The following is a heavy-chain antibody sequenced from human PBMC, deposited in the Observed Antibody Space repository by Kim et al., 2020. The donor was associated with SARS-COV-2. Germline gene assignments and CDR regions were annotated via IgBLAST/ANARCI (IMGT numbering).Heavy chain of an antibody. CDR1: GFTFSSYA. D-gene: IGHD5-18*01. V-gene: IGHV3-23*01. CDR2: ISGSGGST. Sequence: GGSLRLSCAASGFTFSSYAMSWVRQAPGKGLEWVSAISGSGGSTYYANSVKGRFTISRDNSKNTLYLQMNSLRAEDTAVYYCAKDRGTAMVTGYFDYWGQGTLVTVSS. J-gene: IGHJ4*02. CDR3: AKDRGTAMVTGYFDY.